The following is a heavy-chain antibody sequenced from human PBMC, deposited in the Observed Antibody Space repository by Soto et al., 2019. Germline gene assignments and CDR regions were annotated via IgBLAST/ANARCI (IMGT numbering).Heavy chain of an antibody. V-gene: IGHV2-5*02. CDR2: IYWDDDK. D-gene: IGHD2-21*02. CDR3: IQSRCGGDCLQSYASPYYYGLDV. Sequence: QITLKESGPTLVKPTQTLTLTCTFSGFSLSTSGVGVGWIRQPPGKALEWLALIYWDDDKRYSPSLRSRLTIGTDTSQNQVVLTMTNMDPADTATYYCIQSRCGGDCLQSYASPYYYGLDVWGQGTTVAVSS. CDR1: GFSLSTSGVG. J-gene: IGHJ6*02.